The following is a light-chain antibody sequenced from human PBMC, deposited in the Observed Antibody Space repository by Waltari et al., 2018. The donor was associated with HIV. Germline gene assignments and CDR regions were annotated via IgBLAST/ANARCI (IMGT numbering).Light chain of an antibody. CDR2: DAF. J-gene: IGKJ2*01. CDR3: QKDNNVPYT. Sequence: DIQMTQSPSSLSAFVGDSVTITCQASQDINNYLNWYHQKPGRAPEVLIYDAFNLKPGLTSRFSGSASVTEFTLTISDLQHEDIGTCYGQKDNNVPYTFGQGTTLQI. CDR1: QDINNY. V-gene: IGKV1-33*01.